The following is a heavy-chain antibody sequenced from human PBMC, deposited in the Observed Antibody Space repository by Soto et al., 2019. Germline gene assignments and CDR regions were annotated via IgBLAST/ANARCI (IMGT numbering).Heavy chain of an antibody. CDR3: ARDMYSSDYFVKWFEP. Sequence: QVRLVESGGGVVQPGRSLRLSCTASGFSFSSYAMYWFRQPPGKGLEWVAVISHDGINKHYADSVKGRVTVSRDNSNHSLDLQRNSLSGEDTAMYYCARDMYSSDYFVKWFEPWGQGTLVTVSS. CDR1: GFSFSSYA. V-gene: IGHV3-30-3*01. D-gene: IGHD6-19*01. CDR2: ISHDGINK. J-gene: IGHJ5*02.